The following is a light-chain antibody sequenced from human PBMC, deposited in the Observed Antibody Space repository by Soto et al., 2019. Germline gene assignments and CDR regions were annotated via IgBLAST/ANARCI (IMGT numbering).Light chain of an antibody. CDR2: FAS. CDR3: QHYDEWPLT. CDR1: QTVSNN. J-gene: IGKJ4*01. V-gene: IGKV3-15*01. Sequence: RVMTQSPATLSVSPGEKATLSCRASQTVSNNLAWYQQKPGQAPRLLTYFASTRATGIPARFSGSGSGTEFTFTISSLQSEDFAVYYCQHYDEWPLTFGGGTKVEIK.